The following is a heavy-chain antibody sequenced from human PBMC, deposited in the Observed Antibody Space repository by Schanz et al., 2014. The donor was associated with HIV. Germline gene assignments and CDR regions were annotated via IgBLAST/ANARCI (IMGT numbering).Heavy chain of an antibody. V-gene: IGHV3-23*04. D-gene: IGHD3-16*02. J-gene: IGHJ6*02. CDR3: AKMEMAIVRWYYGMDV. Sequence: EVQLVESGGGLVQPGRSLRLSCATSGFFLDDYAMHWVRQAPGKGLEWVSAISGGGGSTYYADSVKGRFTISRDNSKNTLYLEMNSLRAEDTAVYYCAKMEMAIVRWYYGMDVWGQGTTVTVSS. CDR1: GFFLDDYA. CDR2: ISGGGGST.